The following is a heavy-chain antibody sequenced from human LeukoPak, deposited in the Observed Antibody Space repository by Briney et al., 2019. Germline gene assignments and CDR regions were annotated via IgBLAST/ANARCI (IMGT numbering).Heavy chain of an antibody. CDR1: GFTFSSYA. D-gene: IGHD3-22*01. CDR3: ARVAYDSSGSVDY. V-gene: IGHV3-30-3*01. CDR2: ISYDGSNK. J-gene: IGHJ4*02. Sequence: GGSLRLSCAASGFTFSSYAMHWVSQAPGKGLEWVAVISYDGSNKYYADSVKGRFTISRDNSKNTLYLQMNSLRAEDTAVYYCARVAYDSSGSVDYWGQGTLVTVSS.